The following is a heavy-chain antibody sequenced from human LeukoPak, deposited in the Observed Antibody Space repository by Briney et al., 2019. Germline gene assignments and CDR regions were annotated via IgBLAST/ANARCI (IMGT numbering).Heavy chain of an antibody. V-gene: IGHV4-34*01. D-gene: IGHD7-27*01. J-gene: IGHJ3*02. CDR3: AACGDDAFDI. CDR2: INHSGST. Sequence: SETLSLTCAVYGGSFSGYYWSWIRQPPGKGLEWIGEINHSGSTNYNPSLKSRVIISVDTSKNQFSLELSSVTAADTAVYYCAACGDDAFDIWGQGTMVTVSS. CDR1: GGSFSGYY.